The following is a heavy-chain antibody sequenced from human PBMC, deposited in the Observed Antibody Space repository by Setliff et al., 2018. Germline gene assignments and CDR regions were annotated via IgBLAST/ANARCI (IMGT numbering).Heavy chain of an antibody. J-gene: IGHJ4*02. D-gene: IGHD1-26*01. V-gene: IGHV4-39*07. CDR1: GGSISSSSYY. CDR2: IYFSGST. CDR3: ARSFSRSGKFLLDY. Sequence: SETLSLTCTVSGGSISSSSYYWGRIRQPPGKGLEWIGSIYFSGSTYYNPSLKSRVHISKDTSKKQFSLKVSSVTAADTAVYYCARSFSRSGKFLLDYWGQGALVTVSS.